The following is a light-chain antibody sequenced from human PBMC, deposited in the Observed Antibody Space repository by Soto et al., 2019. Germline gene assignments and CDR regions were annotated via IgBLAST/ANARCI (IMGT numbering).Light chain of an antibody. J-gene: IGKJ5*01. Sequence: VLTQSPGTLSLSPGERATLSCRASQTIGSNYLAWYQQKPGQAPRLLIYGASSRATGIPDRFSGSGSGTDLTLTISRLEPEDFAVYYCQQYGTSVLITFGQGTRLEI. V-gene: IGKV3-20*01. CDR3: QQYGTSVLIT. CDR1: QTIGSNY. CDR2: GAS.